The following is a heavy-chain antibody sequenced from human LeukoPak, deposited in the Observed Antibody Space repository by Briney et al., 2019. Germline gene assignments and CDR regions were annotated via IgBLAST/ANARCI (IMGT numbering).Heavy chain of an antibody. CDR1: GFTFSSYA. V-gene: IGHV3-23*01. D-gene: IGHD4/OR15-4a*01. CDR2: ISGSGGST. CDR3: AKDQRLSNYVHYYFDY. Sequence: QAGGSLRLSCAASGFTFSSYAMSWVRQAPGKGLEWVSAISGSGGSTYYADSVKGRFTISRDNSKNTLYLQMNSLRAEDTAVYYCAKDQRLSNYVHYYFDYWGQGTLVTVSS. J-gene: IGHJ4*02.